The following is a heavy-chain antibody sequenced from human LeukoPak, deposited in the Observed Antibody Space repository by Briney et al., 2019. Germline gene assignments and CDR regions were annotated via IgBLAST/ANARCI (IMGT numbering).Heavy chain of an antibody. J-gene: IGHJ4*02. CDR2: IYYSGST. D-gene: IGHD6-19*01. CDR1: GGSISSYY. CDR3: ATGRDTSGWKRALDY. Sequence: SETLSLTCTVSGGSISSYYWSWIRQPPGKGLEWIGYIYYSGSTNYNPSLKSRVTISVDTSKNQFSLELSSVTAADTAVYYCATGRDTSGWKRALDYWGQGTLVTVSS. V-gene: IGHV4-59*01.